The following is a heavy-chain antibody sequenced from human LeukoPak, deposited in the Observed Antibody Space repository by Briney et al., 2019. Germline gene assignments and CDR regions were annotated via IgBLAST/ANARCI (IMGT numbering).Heavy chain of an antibody. CDR1: GGSISSSSLY. Sequence: SETLSLTCTVSGGSISSSSLYWGWIRQPPGKGLEWIGSIYYSGRTYYNPSLKSRVTISIDTSKNQFSLKLSSVTAADTAVYYCARTRLWPTGTFDYWGQGTLVTVSS. D-gene: IGHD5-18*01. CDR2: IYYSGRT. J-gene: IGHJ4*02. CDR3: ARTRLWPTGTFDY. V-gene: IGHV4-39*07.